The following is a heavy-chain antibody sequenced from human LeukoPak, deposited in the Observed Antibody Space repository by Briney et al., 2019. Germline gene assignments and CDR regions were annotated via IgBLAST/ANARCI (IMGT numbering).Heavy chain of an antibody. V-gene: IGHV3-33*06. D-gene: IGHD4-11*01. J-gene: IGHJ4*02. CDR2: IWSDGSNR. CDR1: GFTFSHYG. CDR3: AKDAQRGFDYSNSLDN. Sequence: GGSLRLSCATSGFTFSHYGMHWVRQAPGKGLEWVAVIWSDGSNRDYGAPVKGRFTISRDNFQRRVYLQMNSLRAEDTAVYYCAKDAQRGFDYSNSLDNWGQGTLVTVSS.